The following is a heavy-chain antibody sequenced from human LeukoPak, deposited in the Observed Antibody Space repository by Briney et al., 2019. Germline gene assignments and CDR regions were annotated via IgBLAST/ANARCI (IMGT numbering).Heavy chain of an antibody. CDR1: GYTFTSYA. CDR3: ARGHYDILTGYYTPFDY. CDR2: INTNTGNP. Sequence: ASVKVSCKASGYTFTSYAMNWVRQAPGQGLEWMRWINTNTGNPTYAQGFTGRFVFSLDTSVSTAYLQISSLKAEDTAVYYCARGHYDILTGYYTPFDYWGQGTLVTVSS. V-gene: IGHV7-4-1*02. D-gene: IGHD3-9*01. J-gene: IGHJ4*02.